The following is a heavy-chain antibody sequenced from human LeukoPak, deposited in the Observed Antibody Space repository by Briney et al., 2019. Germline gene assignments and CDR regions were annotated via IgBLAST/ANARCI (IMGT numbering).Heavy chain of an antibody. CDR2: IYPGDSDT. J-gene: IGHJ6*03. Sequence: GESLKISCKGSGYSFSSYWIGWVRQMPGKGLEWMGIIYPGDSDTRYSPSFQGQVTISADKSISTAYLQWSSLKASDTAMYYCARLVPAHYYYMDVWGKGTTVTVSS. CDR1: GYSFSSYW. CDR3: ARLVPAHYYYMDV. V-gene: IGHV5-51*01. D-gene: IGHD2-2*01.